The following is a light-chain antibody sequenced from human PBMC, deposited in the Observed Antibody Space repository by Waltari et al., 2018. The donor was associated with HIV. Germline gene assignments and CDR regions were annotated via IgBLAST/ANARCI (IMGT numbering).Light chain of an antibody. CDR2: KDS. Sequence: SYEVTQPPSVSVSPGQTARITCSGDALPNQYAYWYQQKPGQAPVLVMYKDSERPSGSPERFSGSSSGTTVTLTISGVKAEDEADYYCQSADNSGTFVIFGGGTKLTVL. V-gene: IGLV3-25*03. CDR3: QSADNSGTFVI. J-gene: IGLJ2*01. CDR1: ALPNQY.